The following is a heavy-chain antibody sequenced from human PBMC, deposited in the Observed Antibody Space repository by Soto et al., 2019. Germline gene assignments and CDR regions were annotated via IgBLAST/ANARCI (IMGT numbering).Heavy chain of an antibody. CDR3: ARHVITGNTIWFDP. J-gene: IGHJ5*02. D-gene: IGHD1-7*01. CDR1: GGSISSYY. Sequence: PSETLSLTCTVSGGSISSYYWSWIRQPPGKGLEWIGYIYYSGSTNYNPSLKSRVTISVDTSKNQFSLKLSSVTAADTAVYYCARHVITGNTIWFDPWGQGTLVTVSS. CDR2: IYYSGST. V-gene: IGHV4-59*08.